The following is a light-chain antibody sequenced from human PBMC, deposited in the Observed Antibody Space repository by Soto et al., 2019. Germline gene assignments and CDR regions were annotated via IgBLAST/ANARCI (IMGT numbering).Light chain of an antibody. Sequence: QPVLTQPPSVSGAPGQRVTISCTGSSSNIGAGYDVHWYQQHPGKAPKLMIYAGSKRPPGVSNRFSGSKSGNTASLTISGLQAEDEADYYCCSYAGRSTHVLFGGGTKVTVL. CDR2: AGS. V-gene: IGLV1-40*01. CDR3: CSYAGRSTHVL. CDR1: SSNIGAGYD. J-gene: IGLJ3*02.